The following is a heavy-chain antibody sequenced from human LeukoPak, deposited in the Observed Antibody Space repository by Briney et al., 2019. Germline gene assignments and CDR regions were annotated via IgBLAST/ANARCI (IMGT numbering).Heavy chain of an antibody. CDR3: AKGEYYYDSSGYPRVDY. Sequence: GGSLRLSCAASGFTFSSYSMNWVRQAPGKGLEWVSSISSSSSYIYYADSVKGRFTISRDNAKNSLYLQMNSLRAEDTAVYYCAKGEYYYDSSGYPRVDYWGQGTLVTVSS. CDR1: GFTFSSYS. J-gene: IGHJ4*02. V-gene: IGHV3-21*01. D-gene: IGHD3-22*01. CDR2: ISSSSSYI.